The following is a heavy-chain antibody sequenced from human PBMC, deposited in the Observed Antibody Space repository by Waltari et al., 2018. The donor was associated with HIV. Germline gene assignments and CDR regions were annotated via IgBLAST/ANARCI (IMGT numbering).Heavy chain of an antibody. CDR1: GLRLRSYG. D-gene: IGHD2-21*02. V-gene: IGHV3-30*18. Sequence: QVQLVESGGVGVQPGRSRRLSCAARGLRLRSYGRHWVRQAQGKGLEWVAVISYDGSNNYYADSVKGRFTISRDNSKNTLYLQMNSLRAEDTAVYYCAKDYFVVVTAAGPFDPWGQGTLVTVSS. J-gene: IGHJ5*02. CDR2: ISYDGSNN. CDR3: AKDYFVVVTAAGPFDP.